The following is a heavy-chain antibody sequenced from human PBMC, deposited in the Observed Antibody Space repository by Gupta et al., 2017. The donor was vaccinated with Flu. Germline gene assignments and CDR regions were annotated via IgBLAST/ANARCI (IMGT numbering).Heavy chain of an antibody. CDR3: AALGATLDF. D-gene: IGHD1-26*01. J-gene: IGHJ4*02. CDR2: MKPDGGER. CDR1: GFTFSTSW. V-gene: IGHV3-7*01. Sequence: EVQLVESGGGVVQPGGSLSISCVASGFTFSTSWISWVRQVPGKGLEWVANMKPDGGERYYVASVKGRFTISRDNAKNSLYLQMNSLRGEDTAVYYCAALGATLDFWGRGTLVTVSS.